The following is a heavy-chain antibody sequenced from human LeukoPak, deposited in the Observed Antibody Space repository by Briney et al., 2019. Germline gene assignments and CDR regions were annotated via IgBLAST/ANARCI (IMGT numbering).Heavy chain of an antibody. J-gene: IGHJ4*02. CDR1: GYTFTGYY. CDR2: INPDSSGT. V-gene: IGHV1-2*02. CDR3: ARGLEMASVLGY. D-gene: IGHD5-24*01. Sequence: ASVKVSCKASGYTFTGYYIHWVRQAPGQGLEWMGWINPDSSGTNYAQKFQGRVTMTTDTPISTAYMDLSRLRSDDIAVYYCARGLEMASVLGYWGQGTLVTVSS.